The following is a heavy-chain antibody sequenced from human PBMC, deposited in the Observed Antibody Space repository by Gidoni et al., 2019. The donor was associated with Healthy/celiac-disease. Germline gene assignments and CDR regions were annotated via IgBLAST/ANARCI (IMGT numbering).Heavy chain of an antibody. J-gene: IGHJ3*02. D-gene: IGHD6-13*01. CDR1: GFSLSTSGMR. CDR2: IDWDDDK. CDR3: ARIAGIADDSSSDAFDI. V-gene: IGHV2-70*04. Sequence: QVTLKESGPALVKPTQTLTLTCTFSGFSLSTSGMRVSWIRQPPGKALEWLARIDWDDDKFYSTSLKTRLTISKDTSKNQVVLTMTNMDPVDTATYYCARIAGIADDSSSDAFDIWGQGTMVTVSS.